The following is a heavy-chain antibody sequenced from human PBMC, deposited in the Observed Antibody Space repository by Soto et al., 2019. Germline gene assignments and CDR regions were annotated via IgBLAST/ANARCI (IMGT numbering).Heavy chain of an antibody. CDR1: GGTFSSYT. CDR2: IIPILGIA. D-gene: IGHD3-16*01. V-gene: IGHV1-69*04. J-gene: IGHJ4*02. Sequence: GASVKVSCKASGGTFSSYTISWVRQAPGQGLEWMGRIIPILGIANYAQKFQGRVTITADKSTSTAYMELSSLRSEDTAVYYCAREGLVGVTDFDYWGQGTLVTVSS. CDR3: AREGLVGVTDFDY.